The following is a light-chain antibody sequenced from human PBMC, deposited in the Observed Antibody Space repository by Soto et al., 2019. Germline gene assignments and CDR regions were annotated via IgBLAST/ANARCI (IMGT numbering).Light chain of an antibody. V-gene: IGKV3-20*01. J-gene: IGKJ2*01. CDR1: QSVSSSY. CDR2: GAS. CDR3: QQYGSSPGLYT. Sequence: EIVLTQSPGTLSLSPGERATLSCRASQSVSSSYLAWYQQKPGQAPRLLIYGASSRATGIPDRFSGSGSGTDFTLTISRLEPEDFAVYYCQQYGSSPGLYTFVQGTKLEIK.